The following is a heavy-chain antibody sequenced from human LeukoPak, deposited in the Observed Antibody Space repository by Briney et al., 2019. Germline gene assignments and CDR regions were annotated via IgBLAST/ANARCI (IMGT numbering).Heavy chain of an antibody. CDR1: GYTFTSYG. J-gene: IGHJ6*02. CDR3: ASYCSSTSCSRAVNYYYYGMDV. V-gene: IGHV1-8*02. D-gene: IGHD2-2*01. CDR2: MNPNSGNT. Sequence: ASVKVSCKASGYTFTSYGINWVRQATGQGLEWMGWMNPNSGNTGYAQKFQGRVTMTRNTSISTAYMELSSLRSEDTAVYYCASYCSSTSCSRAVNYYYYGMDVWGQGTTVTVSS.